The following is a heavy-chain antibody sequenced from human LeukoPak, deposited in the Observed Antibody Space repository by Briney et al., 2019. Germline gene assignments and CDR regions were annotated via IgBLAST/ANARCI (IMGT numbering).Heavy chain of an antibody. Sequence: SQTLSLTCAISGDSVSSNSAAWNWVRQSPSRGLEWLGRTYYRSKWYNDYAVSVKGRVTINPDASKKQFSLQLNSVTPEDTAMYYCARRNGYPFDYWGQGTLVTVSS. CDR1: GDSVSSNSAA. V-gene: IGHV6-1*01. CDR3: ARRNGYPFDY. J-gene: IGHJ4*02. D-gene: IGHD3-16*01. CDR2: TYYRSKWYN.